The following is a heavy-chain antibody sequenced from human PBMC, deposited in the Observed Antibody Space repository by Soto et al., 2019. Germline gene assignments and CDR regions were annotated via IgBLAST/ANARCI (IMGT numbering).Heavy chain of an antibody. CDR2: LTPFSGDV. V-gene: IGHV1-45*02. J-gene: IGHJ4*02. CDR3: ASGGAGSGPFTWELPDH. D-gene: IGHD1-26*01. Sequence: QMQLVQSGAEVKKTGSSVTVSCKALGNTFTYRYLHWVRQAPGQALEWMGWLTPFSGDVHYAQKFQERVTITRDRSINTAYMQMSSLRSEDTAMYFCASGGAGSGPFTWELPDHWGQGTLVIVSS. CDR1: GNTFTYRY.